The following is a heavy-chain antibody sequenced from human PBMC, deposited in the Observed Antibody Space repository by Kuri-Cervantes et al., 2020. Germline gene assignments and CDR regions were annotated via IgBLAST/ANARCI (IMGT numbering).Heavy chain of an antibody. CDR3: ARRFSGYDSRFDP. CDR1: GGSISSYY. V-gene: IGHV4-59*08. CDR2: IYYSGST. J-gene: IGHJ5*02. D-gene: IGHD5-12*01. Sequence: SETLSLTCTVSGGSISSYYWSWIRQPPGKGLEWIGYIYYSGSTNYNPSLKSRVTISVDTSKNQFSLKLSSVAAADTAVYYCARRFSGYDSRFDPWGQGTLVTVSS.